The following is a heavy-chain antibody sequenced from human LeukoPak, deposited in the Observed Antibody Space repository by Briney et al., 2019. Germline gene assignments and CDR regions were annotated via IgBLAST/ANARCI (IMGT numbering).Heavy chain of an antibody. CDR2: IIPIFGTA. Sequence: SVKVSCKASGGTFSSYAISWVRQAPGQGREWMGGIIPIFGTANYAQKFQGRVTITTDESTSTAYMELSSLRSEDTAVYYCARDIGMSDYPREIYYYYMDVWGKGTTVTVSS. J-gene: IGHJ6*03. V-gene: IGHV1-69*05. D-gene: IGHD4-11*01. CDR3: ARDIGMSDYPREIYYYYMDV. CDR1: GGTFSSYA.